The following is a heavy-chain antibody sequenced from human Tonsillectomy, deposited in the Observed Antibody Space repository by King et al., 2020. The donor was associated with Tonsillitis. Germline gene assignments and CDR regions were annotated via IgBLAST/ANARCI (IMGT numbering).Heavy chain of an antibody. V-gene: IGHV4-59*08. CDR3: ASLHSSGWYNWFDP. D-gene: IGHD6-19*01. J-gene: IGHJ5*02. CDR2: IFYSGST. Sequence: VQLQESGPGLLKPSETLSLTCTVSGGSTSSYYWSWSRQPPGKGLEWMGYIFYSGSTNYNPSLKSRVTISVDTSKNQFSLKLSSVTAADTAAYYCASLHSSGWYNWFDPWGQGTLVTVSS. CDR1: GGSTSSYY.